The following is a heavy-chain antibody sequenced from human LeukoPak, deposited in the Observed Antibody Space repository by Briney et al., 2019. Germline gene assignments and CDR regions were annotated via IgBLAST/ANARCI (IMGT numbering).Heavy chain of an antibody. CDR3: AKLNDFWSGYSGY. D-gene: IGHD3-3*01. J-gene: IGHJ4*02. V-gene: IGHV3-23*01. CDR1: GFTFNSYA. CDR2: ISGSGAYT. Sequence: GGSLRLSCAASGFTFNSYAMNWVRQAPGKGLEWVSVISGSGAYTDYADSVKGRFTISRDNSRDTLYLQMNSLRAEDTAVYYCAKLNDFWSGYSGYWGQGTLVTVSS.